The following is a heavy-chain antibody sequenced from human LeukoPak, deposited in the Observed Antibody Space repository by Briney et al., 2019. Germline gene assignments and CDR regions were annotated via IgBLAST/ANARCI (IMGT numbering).Heavy chain of an antibody. V-gene: IGHV4-4*09. CDR1: GGSISSDY. CDR2: IYTSGST. J-gene: IGHJ4*02. CDR3: ARRRGTYYFDY. Sequence: PSETLSLTCTVSGGSISSDYWNWIRQPPGKGLEWIGYIYTSGSTNYNPSLKSRVTISMDTSKNQFSLKLSSVTAADTAVYYCARRRGTYYFDYWGQGTLVTVSP.